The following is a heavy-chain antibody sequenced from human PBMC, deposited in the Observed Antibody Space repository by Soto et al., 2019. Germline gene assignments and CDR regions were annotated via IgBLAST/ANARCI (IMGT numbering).Heavy chain of an antibody. CDR3: ARVQSFAAAGWFDT. J-gene: IGHJ5*02. D-gene: IGHD6-25*01. CDR2: IIPIFGTA. CDR1: GGTFSSYA. Sequence: QVQLVQSGAEVKKPGYSVKVSCKASGGTFSSYAISWVRQAPGQGLQWMGGIIPIFGTANYAQKLQGRVTIAADESPRTAYMDLSSQRSEDTAVYYYARVQSFAAAGWFDTWGQGPLVTVSS. V-gene: IGHV1-69*01.